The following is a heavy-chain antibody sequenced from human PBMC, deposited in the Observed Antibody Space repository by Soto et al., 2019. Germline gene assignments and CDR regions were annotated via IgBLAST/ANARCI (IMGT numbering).Heavy chain of an antibody. CDR1: GYTLTELS. J-gene: IGHJ3*02. V-gene: IGHV1-24*01. Sequence: ASVKVSCKVSGYTLTELSMHWVRQAPGKGLEWMGGFDPEDGETIYAQKFQGRVTMTEDTSTDTAYMELSSLRSEDTAVYYCAKSKYYRGAFDIWGQGAMVTVS. D-gene: IGHD4-17*01. CDR3: AKSKYYRGAFDI. CDR2: FDPEDGET.